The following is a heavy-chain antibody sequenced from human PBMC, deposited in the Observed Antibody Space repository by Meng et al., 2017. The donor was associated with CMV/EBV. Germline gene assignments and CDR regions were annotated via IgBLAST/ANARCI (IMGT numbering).Heavy chain of an antibody. D-gene: IGHD3-16*01. J-gene: IGHJ6*02. V-gene: IGHV1-2*02. CDR1: KYTFTGYY. CDR2: INPNSGGT. CDR3: ARDRVGYYYGMDV. Sequence: ASVKVSCKASKYTFTGYYMHWVRQAPGQGLEWMGWINPNSGGTNYAQKFQGRVTMTRDTSISTAYMELSRLRSDDTAVYYCARDRVGYYYGMDVWGQGTTVTVSS.